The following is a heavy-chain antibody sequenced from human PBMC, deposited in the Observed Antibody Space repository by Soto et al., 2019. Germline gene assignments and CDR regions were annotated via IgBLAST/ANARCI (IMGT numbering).Heavy chain of an antibody. V-gene: IGHV3-15*07. D-gene: IGHD1-26*01. CDR1: GFTFSNAW. Sequence: GGSLRLSCAASGFTFSNAWMNWVRQAPGKGLEWVGRIKSKTDGGTTDYAAPVKGRFTISRDDSKNTLYLQMNSLKTEDTAVYYCTTEPEWELLLEYDAFDIWGQGTMVTVSS. CDR2: IKSKTDGGTT. CDR3: TTEPEWELLLEYDAFDI. J-gene: IGHJ3*02.